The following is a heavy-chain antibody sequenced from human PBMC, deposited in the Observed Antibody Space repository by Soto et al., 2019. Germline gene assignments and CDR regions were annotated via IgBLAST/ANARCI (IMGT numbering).Heavy chain of an antibody. CDR2: IIPILGIA. D-gene: IGHD2-2*01. CDR1: GGTFSSYT. CDR3: ARSPNIVVVPAAALSYYYMDV. Sequence: SVKVSCKASGGTFSSYTISWVRQAPGQGLEWMGRIIPILGIANYAQKFQGRVTITADKSTSTAYMELSSLRSEDTAVYYCARSPNIVVVPAAALSYYYMDVWGKGTTVTVSS. J-gene: IGHJ6*03. V-gene: IGHV1-69*02.